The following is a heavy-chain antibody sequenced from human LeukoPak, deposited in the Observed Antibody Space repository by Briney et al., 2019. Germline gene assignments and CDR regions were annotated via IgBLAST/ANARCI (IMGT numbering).Heavy chain of an antibody. CDR3: ARAYDFWSGYYLFDY. D-gene: IGHD3-3*01. J-gene: IGHJ4*02. CDR2: IYYSGST. Sequence: SETLSLTCTVSGGSISGSSYYWGWIRQPPGKGLEWIGSIYYSGSTYYNPSLKSRVTISVDTSKNQFSLKLSSVTAADTAVYYCARAYDFWSGYYLFDYWGQGTLVTVSS. CDR1: GGSISGSSYY. V-gene: IGHV4-39*01.